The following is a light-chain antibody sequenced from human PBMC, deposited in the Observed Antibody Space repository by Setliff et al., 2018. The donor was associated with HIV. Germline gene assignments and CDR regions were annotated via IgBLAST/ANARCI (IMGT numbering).Light chain of an antibody. V-gene: IGLV2-14*01. Sequence: QSVLTQPASLSGSPGKSITISCTGTFNDVGGYDYVSWYQQHPGKAPNLVMYEVTNRPSGVSNRFSGSKSGRTASLTISGLHADYEGDYYCSSYTRITSISVLSGGGTKVTV. CDR1: FNDVGGYDY. CDR2: EVT. J-gene: IGLJ2*01. CDR3: SSYTRITSISVL.